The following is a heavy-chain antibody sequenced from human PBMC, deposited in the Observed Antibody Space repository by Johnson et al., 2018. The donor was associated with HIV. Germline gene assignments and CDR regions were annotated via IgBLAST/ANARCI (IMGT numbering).Heavy chain of an antibody. CDR2: IRYDGSNK. D-gene: IGHD6-13*01. Sequence: QVQLVESGGGVVRPGGSLRLSCAASGFNFDDYGMSWVRQAPGQGLEWVAFIRYDGSNKYYADSVMGRLTISRDNSKNPLYLQMNSLRAEDTAVYYCAKDGSSSLYNGAFDIWGQGTMVTVSS. CDR1: GFNFDDYG. J-gene: IGHJ3*02. CDR3: AKDGSSSLYNGAFDI. V-gene: IGHV3-30*02.